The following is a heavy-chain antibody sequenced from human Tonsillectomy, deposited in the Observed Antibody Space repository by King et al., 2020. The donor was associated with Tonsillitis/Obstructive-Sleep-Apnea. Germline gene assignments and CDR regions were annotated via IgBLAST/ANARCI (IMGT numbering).Heavy chain of an antibody. V-gene: IGHV4-39*01. CDR3: ARHRRHNYGFTFDL. J-gene: IGHJ4*02. D-gene: IGHD3/OR15-3a*01. Sequence: QLQESGPGLVKPSETLSLTCTVSGGSVDTSDYFWGWIRQPPGKGLEWIGTGYYSGFTHYSPSLKSRVTISVDTARDQFSLTMISVTAADTAVYYCARHRRHNYGFTFDLWGQGTLVIVSS. CDR2: GYYSGFT. CDR1: GGSVDTSDYF.